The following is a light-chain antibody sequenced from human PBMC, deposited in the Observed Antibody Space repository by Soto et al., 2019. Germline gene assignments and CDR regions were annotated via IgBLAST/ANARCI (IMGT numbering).Light chain of an antibody. CDR3: AAWDDSLNGSYV. J-gene: IGLJ1*01. Sequence: SALTKPPSASGTPGQRVTISCSGSSSNIGSNTVNWYQQLPGTAPKLLIYSNNQRPSGVPDRFSGSKSGTSASLAISGLQSEDEADYYCAAWDDSLNGSYVFGTGTKVTVL. CDR1: SSNIGSNT. V-gene: IGLV1-44*01. CDR2: SNN.